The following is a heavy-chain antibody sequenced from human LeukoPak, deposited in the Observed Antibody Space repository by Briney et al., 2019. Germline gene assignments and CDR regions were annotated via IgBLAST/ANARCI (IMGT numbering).Heavy chain of an antibody. CDR2: IYPGDSDT. CDR1: GYSFTNHW. D-gene: IGHD6-19*01. Sequence: GESLKISCQGSGYSFTNHWLACVRQVPGKGLEWMGIIYPGDSDTRYSPSFQGQVTISADKSITTAYLQWSSLKASDTAMYYCARLPYSSGWPTFDYWGQGTPVTVSS. CDR3: ARLPYSSGWPTFDY. J-gene: IGHJ4*02. V-gene: IGHV5-51*01.